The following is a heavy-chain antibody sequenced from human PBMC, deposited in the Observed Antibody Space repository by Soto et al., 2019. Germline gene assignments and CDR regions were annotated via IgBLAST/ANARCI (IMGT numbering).Heavy chain of an antibody. V-gene: IGHV4-39*01. CDR1: GDSISSRIYY. D-gene: IGHD3-10*01. Sequence: QLQLQESGPGLVKPSETLSLTCTVSGDSISSRIYYWGWIRQPPGQGLEWIGSIYYSATTYYNPSLKSRVTISVDTSKNQFSLSLNSVTAADTAVYYCARSSYYGSGSSSGMDVWGQGTTVTVS. CDR2: IYYSATT. J-gene: IGHJ6*02. CDR3: ARSSYYGSGSSSGMDV.